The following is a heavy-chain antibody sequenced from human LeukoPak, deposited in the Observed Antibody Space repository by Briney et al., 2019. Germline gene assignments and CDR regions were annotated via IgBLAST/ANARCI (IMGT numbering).Heavy chain of an antibody. CDR1: GGSFSGYY. CDR3: ASVTMVRGVVFDY. J-gene: IGHJ4*02. Sequence: ETLSLTCAVYGGSFSGYYMSWVRQAPGKGLEWVSVIYSGGSTYYADSVKGRFTISRDNSKNTLYLQMNSLRAEDTAVYYCASVTMVRGVVFDYWGQGTLVTVSS. V-gene: IGHV3-53*01. D-gene: IGHD3-10*01. CDR2: IYSGGST.